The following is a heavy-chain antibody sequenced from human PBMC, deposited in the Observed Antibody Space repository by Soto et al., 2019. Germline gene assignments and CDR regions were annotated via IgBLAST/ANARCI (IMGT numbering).Heavy chain of an antibody. Sequence: TLSLTCTVSGGSVSSGSFYWSWIRRPPGKGLEWIGYFYDSGSTNYNPSLRSRVTMSVDTSKNQFSLKLSSVTAADTAVYYCAASAPPATNYYYAMDVWGRGTTVTVSS. J-gene: IGHJ6*02. CDR2: FYDSGST. CDR3: AASAPPATNYYYAMDV. CDR1: GGSVSSGSFY. D-gene: IGHD5-12*01. V-gene: IGHV4-61*01.